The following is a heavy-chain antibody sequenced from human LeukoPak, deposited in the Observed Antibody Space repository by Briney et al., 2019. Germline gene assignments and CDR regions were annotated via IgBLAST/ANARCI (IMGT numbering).Heavy chain of an antibody. CDR3: ARGTLYYGSESYDY. J-gene: IGHJ4*02. Sequence: GGSLRLSCAASGFTFSSYWVSWVRQAPGKGLEWVSYISVSGGTVYYADSVKGRFTISRDNAKQSLYLQMNSLRAEDTAVYYCARGTLYYGSESYDYWGQGTLVIVSS. CDR1: GFTFSSYW. D-gene: IGHD3-10*01. V-gene: IGHV3-48*04. CDR2: ISVSGGTV.